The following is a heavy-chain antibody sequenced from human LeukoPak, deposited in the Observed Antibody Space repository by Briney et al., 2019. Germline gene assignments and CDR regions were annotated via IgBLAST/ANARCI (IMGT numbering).Heavy chain of an antibody. CDR2: IYYSGSP. CDR1: GGSINSGAYY. CDR3: ARGQTYVDMGFWYFDY. V-gene: IGHV4-31*03. J-gene: IGHJ4*02. D-gene: IGHD5-12*01. Sequence: SETLSLTCTVSGGSINSGAYYWTWIRQHPGKGLEWIGHIYYSGSPYYNPSLKSRVSMSVDTSKNQFSLKLSSVIAADTAVYYCARGQTYVDMGFWYFDYWGQGTLVTVSS.